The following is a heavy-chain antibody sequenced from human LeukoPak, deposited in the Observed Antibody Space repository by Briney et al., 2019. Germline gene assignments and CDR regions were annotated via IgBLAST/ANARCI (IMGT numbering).Heavy chain of an antibody. J-gene: IGHJ4*02. D-gene: IGHD6-19*01. V-gene: IGHV4-34*01. Sequence: PSETLSLTCAAYGGSFSGYYWSWIRQPPGKGLEWIGSIYYSGSTYYNPSLKSRVTISVDTSKNQFSLKLSSVTAADTAVYYCARSGYSSGWCDYWGQGTLVTVSS. CDR1: GGSFSGYY. CDR2: IYYSGST. CDR3: ARSGYSSGWCDY.